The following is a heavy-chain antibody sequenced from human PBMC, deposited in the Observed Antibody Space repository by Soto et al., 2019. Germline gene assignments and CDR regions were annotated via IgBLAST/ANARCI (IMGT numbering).Heavy chain of an antibody. J-gene: IGHJ5*02. V-gene: IGHV4-59*01. D-gene: IGHD2-15*01. CDR2: IYYSGST. CDR3: ARDFYCSGGSCYSGAPT. Sequence: PSETLSLTCTVSGGSISSYYWSWIRQPPGKGLEWIGYIYYSGSTNYNPSLKSRVTISVDTSKNQFSLKLSSVTAADTAVYYCARDFYCSGGSCYSGAPTWGQGTLVTVSS. CDR1: GGSISSYY.